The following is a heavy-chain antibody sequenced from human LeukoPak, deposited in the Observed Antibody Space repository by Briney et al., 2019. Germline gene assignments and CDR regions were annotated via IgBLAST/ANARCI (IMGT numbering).Heavy chain of an antibody. Sequence: GGSLRLSCAASGFTFSSYSMNWVRQAPGKGLEWVSSISSSSSYIYYADSVKGRFTISRDNAKNSLYLQMNSLRAEDTAVYYCARDPFGSGWYGLGYYYYYYMDVWGKGTTVTVSS. V-gene: IGHV3-21*01. CDR3: ARDPFGSGWYGLGYYYYYYMDV. CDR1: GFTFSSYS. D-gene: IGHD6-19*01. J-gene: IGHJ6*03. CDR2: ISSSSSYI.